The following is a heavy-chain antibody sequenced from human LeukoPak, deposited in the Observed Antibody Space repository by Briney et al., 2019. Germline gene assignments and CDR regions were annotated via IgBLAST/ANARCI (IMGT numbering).Heavy chain of an antibody. D-gene: IGHD3-22*01. CDR3: ARAGSMTRIGAFDI. CDR1: GFTFDDYG. CDR2: IGTSASAI. V-gene: IGHV3-11*04. J-gene: IGHJ3*02. Sequence: AGGSLRLPCAASGFTFDDYGMSWVRQAPGKGLEWVSYIGTSASAIYYADSVKGRFTISRDNAKNSLYLQMSSLRAEDTAVYYCARAGSMTRIGAFDILGQGTMVTVSS.